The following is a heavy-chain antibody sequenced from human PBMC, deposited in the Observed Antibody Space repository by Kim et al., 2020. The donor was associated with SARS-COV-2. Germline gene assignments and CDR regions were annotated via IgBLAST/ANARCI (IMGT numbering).Heavy chain of an antibody. CDR3: ARGFVSALAAGHDS. Sequence: SETLSLTCAVYGGSFSGYYWSWIRQPPGKGLEWIGEINHSGSTNYNPSLKSRVTISVDTSKNQFSLKLSSVTAADTAVYYCARGFVSALAAGHDSWGQGTLVTVSS. D-gene: IGHD6-13*01. J-gene: IGHJ4*02. V-gene: IGHV4-34*01. CDR1: GGSFSGYY. CDR2: INHSGST.